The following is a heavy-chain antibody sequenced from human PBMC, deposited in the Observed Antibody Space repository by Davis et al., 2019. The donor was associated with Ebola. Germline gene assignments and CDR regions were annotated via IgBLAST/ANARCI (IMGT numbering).Heavy chain of an antibody. J-gene: IGHJ3*02. CDR2: IIPMFGAP. V-gene: IGHV1-69*06. CDR1: GGIFSDYT. CDR3: ATSIIVVAVPAMSDAFDI. D-gene: IGHD2-15*01. Sequence: AASVKVSCKASGGIFSDYTVNWVRQALGQGLEWMGGIIPMFGAPTYAQKLQGRVTMAGDTSTDTAYMELNSLRSEDTAVYYCATSIIVVAVPAMSDAFDIWGQGTMVTVSS.